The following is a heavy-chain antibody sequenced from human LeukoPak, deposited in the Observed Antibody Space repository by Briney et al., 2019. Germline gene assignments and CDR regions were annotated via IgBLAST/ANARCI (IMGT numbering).Heavy chain of an antibody. CDR1: GFIFRNYD. Sequence: GGSLRLSCAASGFIFRNYDMNWVRQAPGKGLEWVSFISSSGTGTRIYYVDSVKGRFTTSRDDATNSLYLEMNVLRAEDTAVYYCARDFCGGDCYSSWGQGTLVTVPS. D-gene: IGHD2-21*02. CDR3: ARDFCGGDCYSS. CDR2: ISSSGTGTRI. J-gene: IGHJ5*02. V-gene: IGHV3-48*03.